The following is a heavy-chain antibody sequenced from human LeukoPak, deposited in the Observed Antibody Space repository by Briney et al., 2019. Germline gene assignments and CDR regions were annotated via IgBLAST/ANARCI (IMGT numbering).Heavy chain of an antibody. D-gene: IGHD5-18*01. V-gene: IGHV1-2*02. J-gene: IGHJ4*02. CDR2: INPNNGGA. Sequence: ASVKVSFKATGYTFTCYYLNWVRQAPAQGLEWMGLINPNNGGANYAQKFQGRVTMTRDASISTDCMELGSLRSDDTAVYYCVRGGYIYGSDYWGQGTLVTVSS. CDR1: GYTFTCYY. CDR3: VRGGYIYGSDY.